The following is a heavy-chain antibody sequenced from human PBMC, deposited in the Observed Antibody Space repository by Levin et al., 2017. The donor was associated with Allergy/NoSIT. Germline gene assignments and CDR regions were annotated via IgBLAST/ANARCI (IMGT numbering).Heavy chain of an antibody. CDR2: IYPGDSAT. CDR3: ARASAAGFVDDDHHYYFYMDV. CDR1: GYNFVNYW. D-gene: IGHD6-13*01. J-gene: IGHJ6*03. Sequence: GGSLRLSCQGFGYNFVNYWISWVRQMPGKGLEWMGVIYPGDSATRYSPSFQGQVSMSVDKSTSSAYLHLSGREASDTAIYYCARASAAGFVDDDHHYYFYMDVWGTGTTVTVSS. V-gene: IGHV5-51*01.